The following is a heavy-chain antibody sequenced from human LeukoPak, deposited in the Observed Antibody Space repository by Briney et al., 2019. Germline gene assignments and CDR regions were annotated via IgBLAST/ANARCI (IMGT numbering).Heavy chain of an antibody. Sequence: GGSLRLSCAASGFTFSVYAMSWVRQAPGKGLEWVSTISDSGDSTYYADSVKGRFTISRDNSKNTLYLVMNELRAEDTAVYYCAKSHSLGHRGYFDSWGRGTLVTVSS. CDR2: ISDSGDST. V-gene: IGHV3-23*01. CDR3: AKSHSLGHRGYFDS. J-gene: IGHJ4*02. CDR1: GFTFSVYA.